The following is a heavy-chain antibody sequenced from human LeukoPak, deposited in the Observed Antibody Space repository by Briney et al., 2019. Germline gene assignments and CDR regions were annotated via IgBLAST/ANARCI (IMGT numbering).Heavy chain of an antibody. V-gene: IGHV4-34*09. CDR2: IYYSGST. Sequence: SETLSLTCAVYGGSFSGYYWSWIRQPPGKGLEWIGYIYYSGSTYYNPSLKSRVTISVDTSKNQFSLNLSSVTAADTAVYYCARGRSYDSSGCYYFDYWGQGTLVTVSS. D-gene: IGHD3-22*01. J-gene: IGHJ4*02. CDR3: ARGRSYDSSGCYYFDY. CDR1: GGSFSGYY.